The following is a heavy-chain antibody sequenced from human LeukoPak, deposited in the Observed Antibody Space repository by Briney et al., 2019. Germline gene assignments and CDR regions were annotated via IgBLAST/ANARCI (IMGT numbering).Heavy chain of an antibody. V-gene: IGHV2-5*02. CDR2: IYWDDDK. CDR3: PHSRCRPLVVVAATGCSHSVDY. Sequence: SGPTLVKHRHLLTPSPTITVVSFGTSGVGVGWIRQPPGKALEWLALIYWDDDKRYSPSPMSRLPITLDTSKNQVVTPMTNTDPVHTATYSDPHSRCRPLVVVAATGCSHSVDYWRQGTLVTVSS. J-gene: IGHJ4*02. CDR1: VVSFGTSGVG. D-gene: IGHD2-15*01.